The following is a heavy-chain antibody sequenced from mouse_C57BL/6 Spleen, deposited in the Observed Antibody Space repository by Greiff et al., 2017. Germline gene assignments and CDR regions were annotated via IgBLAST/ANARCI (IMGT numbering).Heavy chain of an antibody. CDR3: ARGYDANYGGFFAY. V-gene: IGHV5-4*01. D-gene: IGHD2-3*01. CDR1: GFTFSSYA. CDR2: ISDGGSYT. Sequence: EVHLVESGGGLVKPGGSLKLSCAASGFTFSSYAMSWVRQTPEKRLEWVATISDGGSYTYYQDNVKGRFTISRDNAKNNLYLQMSHLKSEDTAMYYCARGYDANYGGFFAYWGQGTLVTVSA. J-gene: IGHJ3*01.